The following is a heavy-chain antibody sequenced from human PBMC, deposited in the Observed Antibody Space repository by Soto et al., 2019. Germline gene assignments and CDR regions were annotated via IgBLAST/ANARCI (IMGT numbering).Heavy chain of an antibody. D-gene: IGHD5-12*01. V-gene: IGHV3-30*02. CDR1: GFTFSSYG. J-gene: IGHJ4*02. Sequence: PGGSLRRSCAASGFTFSSYGMHWVRQAPGKGLEWVAVIWYDGSNKYYADSVKGRFTISRDNSKNTLYLQMNSLRAEDTAAYYCAKDGYSGYESLLYWGQGTLVTVSS. CDR3: AKDGYSGYESLLY. CDR2: IWYDGSNK.